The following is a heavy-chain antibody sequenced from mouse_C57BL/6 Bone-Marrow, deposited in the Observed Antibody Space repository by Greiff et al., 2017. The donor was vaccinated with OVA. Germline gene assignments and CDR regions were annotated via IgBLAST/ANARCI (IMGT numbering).Heavy chain of an antibody. CDR2: ISSGGSYT. V-gene: IGHV5-6*01. J-gene: IGHJ2*01. CDR3: ADSNYFY. CDR1: GFTFSSYG. Sequence: EVQVVESGGDLVKPGGSLKLSCAASGFTFSSYGMSWVRQTPDKRLEWVATISSGGSYTYYPDSVKGRFTISRDNAKNTLYLQMSSLKSEDTAMYYCADSNYFYWGQGTTLTVSS. D-gene: IGHD2-5*01.